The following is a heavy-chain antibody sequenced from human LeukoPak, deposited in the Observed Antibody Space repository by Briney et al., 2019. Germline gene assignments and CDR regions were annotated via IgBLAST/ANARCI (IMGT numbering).Heavy chain of an antibody. V-gene: IGHV1-8*01. CDR2: MNPNTGDT. CDR1: GYSFASYD. J-gene: IGHJ4*02. CDR3: TRGGEILTHYKHIDY. D-gene: IGHD3-9*01. Sequence: ASVKVSCKASGYSFASYDINWVRQATGQGLEWMGYMNPNTGDTGVTQKFQGRVTMTRDPSINTAYMELTSLRSEDTAVYFCTRGGEILTHYKHIDYWGQGTLVTVSS.